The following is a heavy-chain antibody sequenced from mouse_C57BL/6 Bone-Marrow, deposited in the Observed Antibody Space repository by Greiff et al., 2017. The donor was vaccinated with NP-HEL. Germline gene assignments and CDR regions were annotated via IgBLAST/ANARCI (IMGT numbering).Heavy chain of an antibody. D-gene: IGHD2-4*01. V-gene: IGHV6-6*01. CDR1: GFTFSDAW. J-gene: IGHJ2*01. CDR2: IRNKANNHAT. CDR3: TRGGYDYDEGNYFDY. Sequence: EVKVEESGGGLVQPGGSMKLSCAASGFTFSDAWMDWVRQSPEKGLEWVAEIRNKANNHATYYAESVKGRFTISRDDSKSSVYLQMNSLRAEDTGIYYCTRGGYDYDEGNYFDYWGQGTTLTVSS.